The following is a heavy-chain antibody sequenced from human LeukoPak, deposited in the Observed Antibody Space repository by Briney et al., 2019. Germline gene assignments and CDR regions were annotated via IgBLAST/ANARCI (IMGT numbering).Heavy chain of an antibody. CDR2: FDPEDGET. V-gene: IGHV1-24*01. D-gene: IGHD3-10*01. J-gene: IGHJ6*02. CDR1: GYTLTELS. CDR3: ATDQRGAGLGFRYGSGSYNGMDV. Sequence: GASVKVSCKVSGYTLTELSMHWVRQVPGKGLEWMGGFDPEDGETLYAQKFQGRVTMTEDTSTDTAYMELSSLRSEDTAVYYCATDQRGAGLGFRYGSGSYNGMDVWGQGTTVTVS.